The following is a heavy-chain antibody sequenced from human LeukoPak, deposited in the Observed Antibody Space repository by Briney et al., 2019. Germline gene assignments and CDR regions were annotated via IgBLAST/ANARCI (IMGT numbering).Heavy chain of an antibody. CDR1: GFTFSSYA. Sequence: GGSLRLSCAASGFTFSSYAMHWVRQAPGKGLEWVAVIPHDGNNKYYADSVKGRFTISRDNSKNTLYLQMNSLRAEDTAVYYFARPVVPAALFSGGFDYWGQGTLVTVSS. CDR2: IPHDGNNK. CDR3: ARPVVPAALFSGGFDY. V-gene: IGHV3-30*01. D-gene: IGHD2-2*01. J-gene: IGHJ4*02.